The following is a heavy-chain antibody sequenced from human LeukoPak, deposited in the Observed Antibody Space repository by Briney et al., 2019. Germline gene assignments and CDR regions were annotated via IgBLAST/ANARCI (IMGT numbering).Heavy chain of an antibody. D-gene: IGHD2-15*01. V-gene: IGHV1-2*02. CDR1: GYTFSGYY. CDR3: VRYCNSGGCYSA. Sequence: ASVKVSCKASGYTFSGYYIHWVRQAPGQRLEWMGWINPNSGGTNYAQKFQGRVTMTRDTSISTAYMDLSRLRSDDTALYYCVRYCNSGGCYSAWRQSTLVTVSS. J-gene: IGHJ1*01. CDR2: INPNSGGT.